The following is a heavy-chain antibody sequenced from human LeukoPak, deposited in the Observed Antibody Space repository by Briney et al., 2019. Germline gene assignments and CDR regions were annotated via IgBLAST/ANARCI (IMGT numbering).Heavy chain of an antibody. CDR2: TYYRSKWYY. CDR3: ARETPFPTYGGNSDLDY. D-gene: IGHD4-23*01. CDR1: GDSVSSYSAA. V-gene: IGHV6-1*01. J-gene: IGHJ4*02. Sequence: SQTLSLTCAISGDSVSSYSAAWNWIRQSPPRGLEWLGRTYYRSKWYYDYAASVKSRIMISPDTSKNQFSLKLSSVTAADTAVYYCARETPFPTYGGNSDLDYWGQGTLVTVSS.